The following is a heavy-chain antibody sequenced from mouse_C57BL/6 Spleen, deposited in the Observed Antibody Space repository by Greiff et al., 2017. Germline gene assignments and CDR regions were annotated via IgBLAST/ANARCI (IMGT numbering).Heavy chain of an antibody. J-gene: IGHJ4*01. CDR1: GYTFTSYW. Sequence: QVQLKQPGAELVRPGSSVKLSCKASGYTFTSYWMDWVKQRPGQGLEWIGNIYPSDSETHYNQKFKDKATLTVDKSSSTAYMQLSSLTSEDSAVYYCARGAYYYGSSYYAMDYWGQGTSVTVSS. CDR3: ARGAYYYGSSYYAMDY. CDR2: IYPSDSET. D-gene: IGHD1-1*01. V-gene: IGHV1-61*01.